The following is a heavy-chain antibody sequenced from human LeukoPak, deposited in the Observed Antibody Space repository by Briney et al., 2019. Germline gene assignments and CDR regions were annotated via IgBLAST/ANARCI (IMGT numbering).Heavy chain of an antibody. CDR2: MNPNSGNT. CDR1: GYTFTSYD. CDR3: ARGPATTKTYYYYGMDV. V-gene: IGHV1-8*01. J-gene: IGHJ6*02. Sequence: ASVKVSCKASGYTFTSYDINWVRQATGQGLEWMGWMNPNSGNTGYAQKFQGRVTMTRDTSISTAYMELSRLRSDDTAVYYCARGPATTKTYYYYGMDVWGQGTTVTVSS. D-gene: IGHD5-12*01.